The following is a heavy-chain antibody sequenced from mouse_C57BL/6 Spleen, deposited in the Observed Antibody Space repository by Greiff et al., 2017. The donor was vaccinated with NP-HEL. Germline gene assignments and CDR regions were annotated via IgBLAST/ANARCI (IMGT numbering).Heavy chain of an antibody. V-gene: IGHV1-64*01. CDR2: IHPNSGST. Sequence: QVQLQQPGAELVKPGASVKLSCKASGYTFTSYWMHWVKQRPGQGLEWIGMIHPNSGSTNYNEKFQSKATLTVAKSSITAYMQLSSLTSEDSAVYYCARDGYYGWFAYWGQGTLVTVSA. CDR3: ARDGYYGWFAY. CDR1: GYTFTSYW. D-gene: IGHD2-3*01. J-gene: IGHJ3*01.